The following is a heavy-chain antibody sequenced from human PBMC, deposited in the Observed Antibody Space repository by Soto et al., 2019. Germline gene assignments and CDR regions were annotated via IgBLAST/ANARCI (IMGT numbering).Heavy chain of an antibody. V-gene: IGHV3-30*03. D-gene: IGHD2-21*02. CDR2: ISYDGSNK. Sequence: GGSLRLSCAASGFTFSSYGMHWVRQAPGKGLEWAAVISYDGSNKDYADSVKGRFTISRDNSKNTLYLQMNSLRAEDTAVYYCARDYGGNSGFWFDTWGQGTLVTVSS. J-gene: IGHJ5*02. CDR3: ARDYGGNSGFWFDT. CDR1: GFTFSSYG.